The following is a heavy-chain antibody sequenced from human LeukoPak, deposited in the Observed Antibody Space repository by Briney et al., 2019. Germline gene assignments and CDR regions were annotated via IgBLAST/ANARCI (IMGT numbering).Heavy chain of an antibody. CDR3: ARDQRGRFGWGYYFDY. CDR1: GASVSNYD. V-gene: IGHV4-59*02. J-gene: IGHJ4*02. Sequence: PSETLSLTCTVSGASVSNYDWSWIRQPPGKGLEWIGYIYYSGSTNYNPSLESRVTISVDTSKNQFSLKLSSVTAADTAVYYCARDQRGRFGWGYYFDYWGQGTLVTVSS. D-gene: IGHD3-16*01. CDR2: IYYSGST.